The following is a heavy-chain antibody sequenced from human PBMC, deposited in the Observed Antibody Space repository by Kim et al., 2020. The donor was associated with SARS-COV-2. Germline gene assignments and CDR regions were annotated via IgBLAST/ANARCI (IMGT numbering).Heavy chain of an antibody. J-gene: IGHJ4*02. CDR3: STVGKIY. CDR2: IKREIDGGTV. CDR1: GFTFNNAW. V-gene: IGHV3-15*01. D-gene: IGHD4-17*01. Sequence: GGSLRLSCAASGFTFNNAWMTWVRQAPGRGLEWVGHIKREIDGGTVDYAAAVKDRFTISRDDSQNTLYLQMNNLKREDTAVYYCSTVGKIYWGQGTLV.